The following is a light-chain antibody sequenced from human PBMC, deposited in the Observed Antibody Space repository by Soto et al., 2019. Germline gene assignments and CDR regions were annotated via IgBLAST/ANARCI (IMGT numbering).Light chain of an antibody. J-gene: IGKJ3*01. CDR2: DAS. Sequence: EIVMTQSPATLSVSPGERATLSCRASQSIGSTLAWYQPKPGQAPRLLIYDASTRATGIPVRFSGSGSGTEFTLTINSLQSEDFTVYYCQQYNNWPFAFGPGTKVDIK. V-gene: IGKV3-15*01. CDR3: QQYNNWPFA. CDR1: QSIGST.